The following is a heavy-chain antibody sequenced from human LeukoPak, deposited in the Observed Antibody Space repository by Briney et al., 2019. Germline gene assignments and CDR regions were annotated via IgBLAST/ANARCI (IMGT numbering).Heavy chain of an antibody. D-gene: IGHD3-9*01. Sequence: SETLSLTCTVSGGSISRSNYYWGWIRQPPGKGLEWIGSIFYSGSTHYNPSLKIRVTISVDTSKNQFSLKLSSVTAADTAVYYCARHFDRSNFDYWGQGTLVTVSS. V-gene: IGHV4-39*01. J-gene: IGHJ4*02. CDR1: GGSISRSNYY. CDR3: ARHFDRSNFDY. CDR2: IFYSGST.